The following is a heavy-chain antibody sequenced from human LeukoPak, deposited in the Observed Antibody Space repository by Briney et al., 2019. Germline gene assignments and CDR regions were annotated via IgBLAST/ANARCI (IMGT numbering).Heavy chain of an antibody. J-gene: IGHJ4*02. V-gene: IGHV3-72*01. Sequence: AGGSLGLSCAASGFTLSDHCMDWVRQAPGKGLEWVGRIRNKGNKYIKDYAASVKGRFTISRDDLQSSVYLQMNGLKTEDTAIYYCASSSRDGTSYTYYYLDYWGQGTLVTVSS. CDR3: ASSSRDGTSYTYYYLDY. CDR2: IRNKGNKYIK. D-gene: IGHD5-24*01. CDR1: GFTLSDHC.